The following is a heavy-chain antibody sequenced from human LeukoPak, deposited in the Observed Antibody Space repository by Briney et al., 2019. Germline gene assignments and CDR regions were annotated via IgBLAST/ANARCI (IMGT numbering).Heavy chain of an antibody. Sequence: PSETLSLTCTVSGGSISSSSYYWGWIRQPPGKGLEWIGSIYYSGSTYYNPSLKSRVTISVDTSKNQFSLKLSSVTAADTAVYYCARQGSGWSPYDAFDIWGQGTMVTVSS. CDR3: ARQGSGWSPYDAFDI. CDR2: IYYSGST. D-gene: IGHD6-19*01. CDR1: GGSISSSSYY. V-gene: IGHV4-39*01. J-gene: IGHJ3*02.